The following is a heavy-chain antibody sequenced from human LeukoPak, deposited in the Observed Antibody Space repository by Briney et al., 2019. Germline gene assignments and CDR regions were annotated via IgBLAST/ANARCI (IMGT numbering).Heavy chain of an antibody. CDR2: ISGSGGST. V-gene: IGHV3-23*01. J-gene: IGHJ5*02. CDR1: GFTFSSYA. CDR3: AKDVYYYDSSGYYYWFDP. Sequence: GGSLRLSRAASGFTFSSYAMSWVRQAPGKGLEWVSAISGSGGSTYYADSVKGRFTISRDNSKNTLYLQMNSLRAEDTAVYYCAKDVYYYDSSGYYYWFDPWGQGTLVTVSS. D-gene: IGHD3-22*01.